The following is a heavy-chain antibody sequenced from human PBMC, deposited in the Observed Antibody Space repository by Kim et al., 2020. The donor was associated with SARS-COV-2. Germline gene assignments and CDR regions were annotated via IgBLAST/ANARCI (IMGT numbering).Heavy chain of an antibody. CDR2: INPNGGAT. V-gene: IGHV1-2*02. Sequence: ASVKVSCKASGYTFSDHYMHWVRQAPGQGLEWMGWINPNGGATKYAENFQGRVTMTRDTSISTGYMELTSLRSDDTAVFYCARGGGSSSWYGVSDLDYWGQGTLATVSS. J-gene: IGHJ4*02. D-gene: IGHD6-13*01. CDR1: GYTFSDHY. CDR3: ARGGGSSSWYGVSDLDY.